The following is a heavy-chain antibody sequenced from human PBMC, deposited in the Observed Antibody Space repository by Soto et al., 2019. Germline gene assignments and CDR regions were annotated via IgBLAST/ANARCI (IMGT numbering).Heavy chain of an antibody. CDR1: GYTFTSHG. J-gene: IGHJ5*02. Sequence: ASVRVSCKASGYTFTSHGISWVRQAPGQGLEWMGWISGYNGDTNYAQKFQGRVTMTTDTSTTTAYLELRSLRSDDTAVYYCARHHGPTTSENWFDPWGQGTLVTVSS. V-gene: IGHV1-18*04. CDR2: ISGYNGDT. CDR3: ARHHGPTTSENWFDP. D-gene: IGHD5-12*01.